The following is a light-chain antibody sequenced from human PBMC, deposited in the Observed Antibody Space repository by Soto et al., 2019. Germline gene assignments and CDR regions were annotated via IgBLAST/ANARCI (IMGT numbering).Light chain of an antibody. J-gene: IGLJ1*01. CDR2: DVN. Sequence: QSVLTQPASVSGSPGQSITISCTGTNSDVGSYNRVSWYQQPPGTAPKLIIYDVNNRPSGVSYRFSGSKSGNTASLTISGLQAEDEADYYCNSYTTSETYVLGIGTKVTV. CDR3: NSYTTSETYV. CDR1: NSDVGSYNR. V-gene: IGLV2-14*01.